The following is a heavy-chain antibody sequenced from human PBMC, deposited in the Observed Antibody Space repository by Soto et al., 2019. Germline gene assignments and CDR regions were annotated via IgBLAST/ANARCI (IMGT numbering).Heavy chain of an antibody. V-gene: IGHV3-7*03. CDR1: GFTFSSYW. Sequence: GGSLRLSCAASGFTFSSYWISWVRQAPGKGLQWVANINRDGNEKYYVDSLKGRFTISRDNAENSLYLQMNTLRAEDTAVYYCARAPDGSGSYYYFDVWGQGTTVTVSS. D-gene: IGHD3-22*01. J-gene: IGHJ6*03. CDR2: INRDGNEK. CDR3: ARAPDGSGSYYYFDV.